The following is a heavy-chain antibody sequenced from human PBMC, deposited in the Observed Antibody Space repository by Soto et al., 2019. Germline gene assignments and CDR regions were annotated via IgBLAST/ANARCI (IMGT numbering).Heavy chain of an antibody. J-gene: IGHJ3*02. V-gene: IGHV4-34*01. Sequence: QVQLQQWGAGLLKPSETLSLTCAVYGGFVSSGSYYWSWIRQPPGKGLEWIGEMSHSGGTHSNPSRKSRVTISVDTSKNQFSLKMSSVTAADTALYYCARVERGTATTVVDAFDIWGPGTMVTVSS. CDR2: MSHSGGT. D-gene: IGHD1-1*01. CDR1: GGFVSSGSYY. CDR3: ARVERGTATTVVDAFDI.